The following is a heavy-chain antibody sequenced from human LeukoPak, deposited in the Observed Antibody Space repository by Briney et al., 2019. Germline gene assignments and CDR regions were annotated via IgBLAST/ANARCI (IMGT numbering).Heavy chain of an antibody. V-gene: IGHV3-30*03. CDR1: GFTFSSYG. CDR2: ISYDGSNK. J-gene: IGHJ4*02. Sequence: PGGSLRLSCAASGFTFSSYGMHWVRQAPGKGLEWVAVISYDGSNKYYADSVKGRFAISRDNSKNTLYLQMNSLRAEDTAVYYCARVGRDSQHLDYWGPGTLVTVSS. CDR3: ARVGRDSQHLDY. D-gene: IGHD2-15*01.